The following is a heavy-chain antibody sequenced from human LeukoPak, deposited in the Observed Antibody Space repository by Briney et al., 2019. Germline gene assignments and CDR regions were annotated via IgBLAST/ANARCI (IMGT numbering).Heavy chain of an antibody. J-gene: IGHJ4*02. CDR1: GFTIDDYG. CDR3: AKDSEYYDLWSGYYCLNIGMDY. D-gene: IGHD3-3*01. CDR2: INGYDGRT. V-gene: IGHV3-43*02. Sequence: GGSLRLSCADSGFTIDDYGTHWVRHAPRKGLEWVSLINGYDGRTNYADSVKGRCTISRDNRKNSLYMQMYSLRTEDTAFYYCAKDSEYYDLWSGYYCLNIGMDYWGQGTLVTVSS.